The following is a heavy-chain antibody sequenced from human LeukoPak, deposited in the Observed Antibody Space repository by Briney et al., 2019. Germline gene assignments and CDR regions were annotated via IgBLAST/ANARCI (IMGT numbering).Heavy chain of an antibody. CDR3: AGSNSAVAANWFDP. J-gene: IGHJ5*02. D-gene: IGHD6-19*01. V-gene: IGHV1-69*01. Sequence: ASVKVSCKASGGTFSSYAISWVRQAPGQGLEWMGGIIPIFGTANYAQKFQGRVTITADESTSTAYMELSSLRSEDTAVYYCAGSNSAVAANWFDPWGQGTLVTVSS. CDR1: GGTFSSYA. CDR2: IIPIFGTA.